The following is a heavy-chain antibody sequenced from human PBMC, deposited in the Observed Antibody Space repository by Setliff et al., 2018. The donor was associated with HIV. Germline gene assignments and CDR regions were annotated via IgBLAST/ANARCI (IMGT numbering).Heavy chain of an antibody. J-gene: IGHJ3*02. CDR3: ARGLYSSSSRGAFDI. D-gene: IGHD6-6*01. V-gene: IGHV1-18*01. CDR1: GYTFTSYG. CDR2: ISAYNGNT. Sequence: AASVKVSCKASGYTFTSYGITWMQQAPGQGLEWMGWISAYNGNTDYAQKVQGRVTMTTDTSTSTAYMELRSLRSDDTAVYYCARGLYSSSSRGAFDIWGQGTMVTVSS.